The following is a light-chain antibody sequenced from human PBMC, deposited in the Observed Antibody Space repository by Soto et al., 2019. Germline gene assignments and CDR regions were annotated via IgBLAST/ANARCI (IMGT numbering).Light chain of an antibody. J-gene: IGKJ1*01. CDR3: QQYNSYRT. CDR2: KAS. CDR1: QTISSW. V-gene: IGKV1-5*03. Sequence: DIQMTQSPSTLSGSVGDRVTITCRASQTISSWLAWYQRKPGKAPKLLIYKASTLKSGVPSRFSGSGSGTDFTLTISSLQPEDFATYYCQQYNSYRTFGQGTKVDI.